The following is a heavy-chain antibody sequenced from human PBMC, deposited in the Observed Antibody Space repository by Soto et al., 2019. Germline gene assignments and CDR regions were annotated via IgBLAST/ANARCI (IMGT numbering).Heavy chain of an antibody. Sequence: GGSLRLSCAASGFTFSNYWMHWVHQAPGKGLVWVSRIKGDGSTTSYADSVKGRFTISRDNAKNSLYLQMNSLRAEDTALYYCARNKSPFTIFGVVIIHNYFDTWGQGTLVTVSS. CDR3: ARNKSPFTIFGVVIIHNYFDT. CDR1: GFTFSNYW. CDR2: IKGDGSTT. V-gene: IGHV3-74*01. D-gene: IGHD3-3*01. J-gene: IGHJ4*02.